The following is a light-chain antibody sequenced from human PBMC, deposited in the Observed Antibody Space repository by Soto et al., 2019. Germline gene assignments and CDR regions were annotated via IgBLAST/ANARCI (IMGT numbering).Light chain of an antibody. J-gene: IGKJ4*01. Sequence: IQMTQSPSSLSASVGDRVTITCRASQGISKYLAWYQQKPGKVPKLLIYAASSLQSGVPSRFSGSGSGTDFTLTISSLQPEDVATYYCQMYNSAPPPTFGGGTKVEIK. CDR3: QMYNSAPPPT. CDR1: QGISKY. CDR2: AAS. V-gene: IGKV1-27*01.